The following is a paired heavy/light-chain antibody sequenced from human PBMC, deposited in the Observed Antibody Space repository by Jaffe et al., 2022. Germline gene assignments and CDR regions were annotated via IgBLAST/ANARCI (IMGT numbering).Heavy chain of an antibody. Sequence: EVQLLESGGGLVQPGGSLRLSCAASGFTFSSYAMSWVRQAPGKGLEWVSAISGSGGSTYYADSVKGRFTISRDNSKNTLYLQMNSLRAEDTAVYYCAKSRNWQVVPAAIHNWFDPWGQGTLVTVSS. D-gene: IGHD2-2*02. CDR2: ISGSGGST. J-gene: IGHJ5*02. V-gene: IGHV3-23*01. CDR1: GFTFSSYA. CDR3: AKSRNWQVVPAAIHNWFDP.
Light chain of an antibody. CDR3: MQRIEFPFT. J-gene: IGKJ3*01. Sequence: DIVMTQTPLSLPVTPGEPASISCRSSQSLLDSDDGNTYLDWYLQKPGQSPQLLIYTLSYRASGVPDRFSGSGSGTDFTLKISRVEAEDVGVYYCMQRIEFPFTFGPGTKVDIK. CDR1: QSLLDSDDGNTY. CDR2: TLS. V-gene: IGKV2-40*01.